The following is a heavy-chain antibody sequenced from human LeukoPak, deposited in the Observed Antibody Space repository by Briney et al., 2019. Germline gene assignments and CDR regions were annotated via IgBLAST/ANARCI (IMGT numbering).Heavy chain of an antibody. CDR3: ARVQAYSTVFDY. Sequence: SETLSLTCTVSGGSISSYYWSWIRQPPGKGLEWIGYIYYSGSTNYNPSLKSRVTISVDTSKNQFSLKLSSVTAADTAVYYCARVQAYSTVFDYWGQGTLVTVPS. D-gene: IGHD4-11*01. CDR2: IYYSGST. V-gene: IGHV4-59*01. J-gene: IGHJ4*02. CDR1: GGSISSYY.